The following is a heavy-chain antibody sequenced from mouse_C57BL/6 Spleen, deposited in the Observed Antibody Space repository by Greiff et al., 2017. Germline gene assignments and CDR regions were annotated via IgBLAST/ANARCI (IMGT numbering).Heavy chain of an antibody. CDR1: GFTFSDYY. CDR3: ARYYDGYFPMDY. CDR2: ISNGGGST. V-gene: IGHV5-12*01. J-gene: IGHJ4*01. Sequence: EVKLMESGGGLVQPGGSLKLSCAASGFTFSDYYMYWVRQTPEQRLEWVAYISNGGGSTYYPDTVKGRFTISRDNAKNTLYLQMSRLKSEDTAMYYCARYYDGYFPMDYWGQGTSVTVSS. D-gene: IGHD2-3*01.